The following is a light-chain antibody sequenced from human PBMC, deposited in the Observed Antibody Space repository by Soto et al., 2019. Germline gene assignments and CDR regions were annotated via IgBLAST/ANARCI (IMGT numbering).Light chain of an antibody. V-gene: IGLV1-51*01. CDR3: GTWDSSLSVYV. Sequence: QSVLTQPPSVSAAPGQKITISCSGSNSNIGINYVSWFQHLPGTAPKLLMYDNNKRPSGIPDRFSGSKSGTSATLGITGLQTGAEADYYCGTWDSSLSVYVFGTGTKVTVL. CDR2: DNN. CDR1: NSNIGINY. J-gene: IGLJ1*01.